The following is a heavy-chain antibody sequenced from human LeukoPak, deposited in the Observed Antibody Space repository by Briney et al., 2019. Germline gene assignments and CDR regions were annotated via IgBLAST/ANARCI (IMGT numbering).Heavy chain of an antibody. V-gene: IGHV3-7*01. J-gene: IGHJ4*02. D-gene: IGHD2-2*01. CDR3: AKGDCSSVSCWDYFDN. CDR2: TKQDGSEQ. Sequence: GGSLRLSCAASGFTFSSYWMTWVRQTPGKGLEWVANTKQDGSEQYYVDSVKGRFTISRDNSKNTMYVQMNSLRAEDTAVYYCAKGDCSSVSCWDYFDNWGQGTLVTVSS. CDR1: GFTFSSYW.